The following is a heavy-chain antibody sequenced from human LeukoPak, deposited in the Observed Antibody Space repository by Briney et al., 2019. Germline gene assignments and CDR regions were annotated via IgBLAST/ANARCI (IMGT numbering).Heavy chain of an antibody. V-gene: IGHV3-23*01. D-gene: IGHD2-2*01. CDR2: ISGSGGST. CDR3: ANIVHTIDILVVPAAMREAYHCY. CDR1: GYTFSSCA. Sequence: GGSLRLSCAASGYTFSSCAMSWVRQAPGKGLEWVSAISGSGGSTYYADSVKGRFTISRDNSKNTLYLQMNSLRAEDTAVYYCANIVHTIDILVVPAAMREAYHCYWGPGTLVTVSS. J-gene: IGHJ4*02.